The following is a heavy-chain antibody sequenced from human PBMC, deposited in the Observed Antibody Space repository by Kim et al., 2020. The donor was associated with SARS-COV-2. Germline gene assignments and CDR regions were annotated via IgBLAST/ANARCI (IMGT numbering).Heavy chain of an antibody. J-gene: IGHJ6*02. V-gene: IGHV3-53*01. Sequence: SVKGRCTISRDNSKNTLNLQMNSLRAEDTAVYYCARVPAYGSYYYYGMDVWGQGTTVTVSS. CDR3: ARVPAYGSYYYYGMDV. D-gene: IGHD4-17*01.